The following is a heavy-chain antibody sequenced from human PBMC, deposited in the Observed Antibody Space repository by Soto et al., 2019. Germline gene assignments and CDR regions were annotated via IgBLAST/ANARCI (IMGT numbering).Heavy chain of an antibody. J-gene: IGHJ4*02. D-gene: IGHD3-22*01. Sequence: GGSLRLSCAASGFTFSSYAMHWVRQAPGKGLEWVAVISYDGSNKYYADSVKGRFTISRDNSKNTLYLQMNSLRAEDTAVYYCAKGGSGYLRFFDYWGQGTLVTVSS. CDR2: ISYDGSNK. CDR1: GFTFSSYA. V-gene: IGHV3-30*04. CDR3: AKGGSGYLRFFDY.